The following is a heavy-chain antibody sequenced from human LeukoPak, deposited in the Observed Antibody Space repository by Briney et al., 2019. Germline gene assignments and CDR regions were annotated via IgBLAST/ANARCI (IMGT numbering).Heavy chain of an antibody. Sequence: PSQTLSLTCTVSGGSISSGSYYWSWIRQPAGKGLEWIVRIYTSGSTNYNPSLKSRVTISVDTSKNQFSLKLSSVTAADTAVYYCARTYCSGGSCAPSGYMDVWGKGTTVTISS. D-gene: IGHD2-15*01. J-gene: IGHJ6*03. CDR3: ARTYCSGGSCAPSGYMDV. CDR2: IYTSGST. V-gene: IGHV4-61*02. CDR1: GGSISSGSYY.